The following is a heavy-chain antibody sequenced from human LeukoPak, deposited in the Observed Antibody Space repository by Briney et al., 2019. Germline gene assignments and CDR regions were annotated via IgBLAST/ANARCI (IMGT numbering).Heavy chain of an antibody. J-gene: IGHJ4*02. CDR3: ALNRGSGWYFHY. Sequence: GGSLRLSCAASGFTFSSYSMNWVRQAPGKGLECVSSISTSSSYIYYVDSVKGRFTISRDNSKNTLYLQMNSLRAEDTAVYYCALNRGSGWYFHYWGQGTLVTVSS. D-gene: IGHD6-19*01. CDR2: ISTSSSYI. V-gene: IGHV3-21*01. CDR1: GFTFSSYS.